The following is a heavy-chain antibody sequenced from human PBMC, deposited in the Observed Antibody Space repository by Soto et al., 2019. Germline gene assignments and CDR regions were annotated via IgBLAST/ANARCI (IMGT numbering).Heavy chain of an antibody. D-gene: IGHD3-10*01. J-gene: IGHJ4*02. CDR1: GWSFSGYS. Sequence: KSXETLSLTCAVDGWSFSGYSWSWIRQPPGKGLEWIGEINHSGSTNYNPSLKSRVTISVDTSKNQFSLKLSSVTAADTAVYYCARFTRITMVRGVFDYRGKGTLVTVS. CDR2: INHSGST. V-gene: IGHV4-34*01. CDR3: ARFTRITMVRGVFDY.